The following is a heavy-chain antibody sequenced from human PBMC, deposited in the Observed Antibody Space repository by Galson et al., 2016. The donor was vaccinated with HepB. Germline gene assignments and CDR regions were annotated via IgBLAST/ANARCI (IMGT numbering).Heavy chain of an antibody. CDR1: GGSISTYY. CDR2: IHYSGDT. Sequence: SETLSLTCTVSGGSISTYYWNWIRQPPGEGLEWIGCIHYSGDTKSDPSLKSRVTMSLDTSKNQFSLQLSSVTAADTAIYYCARDGYNCGLDCWGQGTLVTVSS. V-gene: IGHV4-59*01. D-gene: IGHD5-24*01. J-gene: IGHJ4*02. CDR3: ARDGYNCGLDC.